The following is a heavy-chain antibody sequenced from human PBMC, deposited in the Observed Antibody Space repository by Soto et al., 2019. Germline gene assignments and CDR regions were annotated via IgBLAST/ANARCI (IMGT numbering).Heavy chain of an antibody. CDR2: TIPIFGTA. J-gene: IGHJ4*02. CDR1: GGTFSSYS. Sequence: QVQLVQSGAEVKKPGSSVKVSCKASGGTFSSYSINWVRQAPGQGLGWMGETIPIFGTANYAQKFQGRVTITADESTSTAYMELSSLRSEDTAVYYCARDGGRHSGGIDYWGQGTLVTVSS. CDR3: ARDGGRHSGGIDY. V-gene: IGHV1-69*01. D-gene: IGHD1-26*01.